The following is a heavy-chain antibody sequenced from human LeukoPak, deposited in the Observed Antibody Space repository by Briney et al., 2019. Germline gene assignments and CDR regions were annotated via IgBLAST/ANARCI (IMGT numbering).Heavy chain of an antibody. V-gene: IGHV3-73*01. D-gene: IGHD2-21*02. J-gene: IGHJ6*03. CDR3: TSPNCGGDCSCYYYMDV. CDR2: IRSKANSYAT. CDR1: GFTFSGSA. Sequence: GGSLRLSCAASGFTFSGSARHWVRQASGKGLEWVGRIRSKANSYATAYAASVKGRFTISRDDSKNTAYLQMNSLKTEDTAVYYCTSPNCGGDCSCYYYMDVWGKGTTVTVSS.